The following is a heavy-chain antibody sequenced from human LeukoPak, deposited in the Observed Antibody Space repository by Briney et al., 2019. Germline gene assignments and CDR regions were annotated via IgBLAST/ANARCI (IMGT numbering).Heavy chain of an antibody. CDR2: IKQDGSEK. CDR3: ASKRDYGDHFDY. V-gene: IGHV3-7*01. Sequence: GGSLRLSCAASGFTFSSYWMSWVRQAPGKGREWVANIKQDGSEKYYVDSVKGRFTISRDNAKNSLYLQMNSLRAEDTAVYYCASKRDYGDHFDYWGQGTLVTVSS. J-gene: IGHJ4*02. D-gene: IGHD4-17*01. CDR1: GFTFSSYW.